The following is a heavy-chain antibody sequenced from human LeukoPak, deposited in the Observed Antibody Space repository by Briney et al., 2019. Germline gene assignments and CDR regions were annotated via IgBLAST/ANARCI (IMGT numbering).Heavy chain of an antibody. J-gene: IGHJ5*02. V-gene: IGHV1-69*13. Sequence: SVKVSCKASGGTFSSYAISWVRQAPGQGLEWMGGIIPIFGTANYAQKFQGRVTITADESTSTAYMELSSLRSEDTAVYYCASGVEYQLLQGNWFDPWGQGTLVIVSS. CDR2: IIPIFGTA. D-gene: IGHD2-2*01. CDR3: ASGVEYQLLQGNWFDP. CDR1: GGTFSSYA.